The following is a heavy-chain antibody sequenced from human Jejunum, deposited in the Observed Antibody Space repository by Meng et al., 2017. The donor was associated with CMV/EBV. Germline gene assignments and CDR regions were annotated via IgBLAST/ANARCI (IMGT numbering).Heavy chain of an antibody. V-gene: IGHV1-46*01. J-gene: IGHJ4*02. Sequence: QVPLVQSGAEVRKLGASGTVSCRSSGYIFTTYYIQWVRQAPGQGLEWMGEIHPSGDTGYAQNFQGRVTMTTDKSTTTVYMTLSSLRSDDTAVYYCARTRFSSSRWSPVHNWGQGTLVTVSS. D-gene: IGHD6-13*01. CDR3: ARTRFSSSRWSPVHN. CDR2: IHPSGDT. CDR1: GYIFTTYY.